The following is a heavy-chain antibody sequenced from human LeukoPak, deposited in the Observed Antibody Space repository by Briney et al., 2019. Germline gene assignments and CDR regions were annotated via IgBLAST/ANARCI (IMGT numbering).Heavy chain of an antibody. CDR2: IYYSGST. J-gene: IGHJ3*02. CDR1: GGSISSSSYY. Sequence: SETLSLTCTVSGGSISSSSYYWGWIRQPPGKGLEWIGSIYYSGSTYYNPSLKSRVTISVDTSKNQFSLKLSSVTAADTAVYYCARGRVTIFGVVIPRGRAFDIWGQGTMVTVSS. D-gene: IGHD3-3*01. CDR3: ARGRVTIFGVVIPRGRAFDI. V-gene: IGHV4-39*01.